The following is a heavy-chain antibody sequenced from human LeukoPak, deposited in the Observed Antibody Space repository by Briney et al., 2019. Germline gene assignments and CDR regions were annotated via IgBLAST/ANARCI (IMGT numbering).Heavy chain of an antibody. Sequence: ASVKVSCKASGYRFTAYFIHWMRQAPGQGLEWMGWINPTSGGTNHAQKFQGRVTLTRDTSISTAYMDLGSLRSDDTAVYYCARDSQAGCSGGSCWGDGTLVIVSS. V-gene: IGHV1-2*02. J-gene: IGHJ4*01. CDR2: INPTSGGT. CDR1: GYRFTAYF. CDR3: ARDSQAGCSGGSC. D-gene: IGHD2-15*01.